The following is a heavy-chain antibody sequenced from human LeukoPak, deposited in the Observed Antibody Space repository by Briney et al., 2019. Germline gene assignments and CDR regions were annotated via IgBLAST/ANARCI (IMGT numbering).Heavy chain of an antibody. J-gene: IGHJ4*02. CDR2: IIPIFGTA. CDR1: GGTFSSYA. CDR3: ARGDVDLPPQLCSFDY. D-gene: IGHD5-18*01. V-gene: IGHV1-69*05. Sequence: GSSVKVSCKASGGTFSSYAISWVRQAPGQGLEWMGGIIPIFGTANYAQKFQGRVTITTDESTSTAYMELSSLRSEDTAVYYCARGDVDLPPQLCSFDYWGQGTLVTVSS.